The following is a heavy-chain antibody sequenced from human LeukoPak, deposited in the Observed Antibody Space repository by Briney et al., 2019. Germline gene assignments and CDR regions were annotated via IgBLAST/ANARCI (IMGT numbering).Heavy chain of an antibody. D-gene: IGHD6-19*01. Sequence: SETLSLTCTVSGGSISSSSYYWGWIRQPPGKGLEWIGSIYYSGSTYYNPSLKSRVTISVDTSKNRFSLKLSSVTAADTAVYYCASPQRSIAVAFDIWGQGTMVTVSS. CDR1: GGSISSSSYY. CDR3: ASPQRSIAVAFDI. J-gene: IGHJ3*02. CDR2: IYYSGST. V-gene: IGHV4-39*01.